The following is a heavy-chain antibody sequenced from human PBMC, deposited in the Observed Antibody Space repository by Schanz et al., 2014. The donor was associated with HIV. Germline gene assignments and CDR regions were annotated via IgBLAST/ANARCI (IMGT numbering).Heavy chain of an antibody. CDR1: GYTFTSYD. Sequence: QVKLVQSGAEVKKPGASVKVSCKASGYTFTSYDIHWVRQATGQGLEWMGWMSPNSDNTAYAQKFQGRLTMTGNTPISSAYRELSSLRSEDTAVYYCARSRGSGSYYPPPVYWGQGTLVTVSS. V-gene: IGHV1-8*01. J-gene: IGHJ4*02. CDR2: MSPNSDNT. D-gene: IGHD3-10*01. CDR3: ARSRGSGSYYPPPVY.